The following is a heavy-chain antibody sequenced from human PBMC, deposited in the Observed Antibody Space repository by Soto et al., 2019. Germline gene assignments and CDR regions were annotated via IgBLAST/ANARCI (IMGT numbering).Heavy chain of an antibody. V-gene: IGHV3-48*03. CDR2: ISSSGSTK. J-gene: IGHJ6*02. CDR1: GFTVSRYE. CDR3: ARENGMGV. Sequence: PGGSLRLSCAASGFTVSRYEMNWVRQAPGKGLEWVTYISSSGSTKYYADSVKGRFTISRDNAKNSLYLQMNSLRAEDTAVYYCARENGMGVWGQGTTVTVSS.